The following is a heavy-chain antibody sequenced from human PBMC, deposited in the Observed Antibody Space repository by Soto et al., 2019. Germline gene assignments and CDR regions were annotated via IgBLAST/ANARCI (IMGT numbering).Heavy chain of an antibody. CDR1: GGSFSGYY. CDR2: INHSGST. Sequence: SETLSLTCAVYGGSFSGYYWSWIRQPPGKGLEWIGEINHSGSTYYNPSLKSRLTISSDMSKNQFSLRLNSVTAADTALYFCARGEVRGPFDIWGQGTKVTVSS. D-gene: IGHD3-10*01. J-gene: IGHJ3*02. CDR3: ARGEVRGPFDI. V-gene: IGHV4-34*01.